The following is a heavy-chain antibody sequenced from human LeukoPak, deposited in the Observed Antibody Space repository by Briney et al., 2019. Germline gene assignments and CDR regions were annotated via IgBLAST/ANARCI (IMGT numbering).Heavy chain of an antibody. V-gene: IGHV3-23*01. Sequence: GGSLRLSCAASGFTFSSYAMHWVRQAPGKGLEWVSAISGSGGSTYYADSVKGRLTISRDNSKNTLYLQLNSLRADDTAVYYCAKGVAMGYYGSGSPVDYWGQGTLVTVSS. CDR2: ISGSGGST. CDR3: AKGVAMGYYGSGSPVDY. CDR1: GFTFSSYA. D-gene: IGHD3-10*01. J-gene: IGHJ4*02.